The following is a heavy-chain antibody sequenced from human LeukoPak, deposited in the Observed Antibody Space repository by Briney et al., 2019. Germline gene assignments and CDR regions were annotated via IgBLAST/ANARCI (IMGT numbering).Heavy chain of an antibody. CDR3: ARYDYYYGMDV. CDR1: GGSISRYY. V-gene: IGHV4-59*01. J-gene: IGHJ6*02. CDR2: IYYSGST. Sequence: PSEPLSLTCAVSGGSISRYYWSWIRQPPEKGVEWIGYIYYSGSTNYNPSLKSRVTISVDTSKSQFSLKLSSVTAADTAVYYCARYDYYYGMDVWGQGTTVTVSS.